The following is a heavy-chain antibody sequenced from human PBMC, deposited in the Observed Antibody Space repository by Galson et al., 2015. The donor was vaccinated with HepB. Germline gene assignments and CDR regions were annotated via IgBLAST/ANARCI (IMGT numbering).Heavy chain of an antibody. CDR2: INAGNGNT. CDR1: GYTFTSYA. D-gene: IGHD1-26*01. Sequence: SVKVSCKASGYTFTSYAMHWVRQAPGQRLEWMGWINAGNGNTKYSQKFQGRVTITRDTSASTAYMELSSLRSEDTAVYYCARDVGGWELLGAFDIWGQGTMVTVSS. V-gene: IGHV1-3*01. CDR3: ARDVGGWELLGAFDI. J-gene: IGHJ3*02.